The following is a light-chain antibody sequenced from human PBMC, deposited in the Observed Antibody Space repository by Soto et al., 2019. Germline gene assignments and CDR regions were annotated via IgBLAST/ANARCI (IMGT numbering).Light chain of an antibody. CDR3: QQYGSSPQT. CDR2: GAS. V-gene: IGKV3-20*01. CDR1: QSVSSSY. Sequence: EIVLTQSPGSLSLSPGERATLSCRASQSVSSSYLAWYQQKPGQAPRLLMYGASSRATGIPDRFSGSGSGTDFTLTISRLEPEDFAVYYCQQYGSSPQTFGQGTKVDMK. J-gene: IGKJ1*01.